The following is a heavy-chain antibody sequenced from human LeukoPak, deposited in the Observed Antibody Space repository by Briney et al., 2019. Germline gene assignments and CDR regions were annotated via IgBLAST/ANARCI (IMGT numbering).Heavy chain of an antibody. CDR2: ISYDGSNK. Sequence: GGSLRLSCAASGFTFSSYAMHWVRQAPGKGLEWVAVISYDGSNKYYADSVKGRFTISRDNSKNTLYLQMNSLRAEDTAVYYCAYHGSDQRPFDYWGQGTLVTVSS. J-gene: IGHJ4*02. CDR1: GFTFSSYA. V-gene: IGHV3-30-3*01. CDR3: AYHGSDQRPFDY. D-gene: IGHD3-10*01.